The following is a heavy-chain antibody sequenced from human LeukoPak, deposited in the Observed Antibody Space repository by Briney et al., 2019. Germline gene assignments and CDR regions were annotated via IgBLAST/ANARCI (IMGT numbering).Heavy chain of an antibody. Sequence: GRSLRLSCAASGFTFSSYGMHWVRQAPGKGLEWVSSISSSSSYIYYADSVKGRFTISRDNAKNSLYLQMNSLRAEDTAVYYCATDCIRAATKAIDYWGQGTLVTVSS. CDR1: GFTFSSYG. J-gene: IGHJ4*02. V-gene: IGHV3-21*01. CDR3: ATDCIRAATKAIDY. CDR2: ISSSSSYI. D-gene: IGHD3-10*01.